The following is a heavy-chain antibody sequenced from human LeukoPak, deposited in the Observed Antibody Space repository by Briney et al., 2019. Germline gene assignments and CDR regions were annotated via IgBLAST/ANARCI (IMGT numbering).Heavy chain of an antibody. Sequence: GGSLRLSCAASGFTFSSYAMHWVRQAPGKGPEYVSGISSNGGGTYYANSVKGRFSISRDNSKNTLYLQMGGLRAEDMAVYYCAARYCDSTICYGFDPWGQGTLVSVSS. J-gene: IGHJ5*02. CDR2: ISSNGGGT. CDR3: AARYCDSTICYGFDP. CDR1: GFTFSSYA. D-gene: IGHD2-2*01. V-gene: IGHV3-64*01.